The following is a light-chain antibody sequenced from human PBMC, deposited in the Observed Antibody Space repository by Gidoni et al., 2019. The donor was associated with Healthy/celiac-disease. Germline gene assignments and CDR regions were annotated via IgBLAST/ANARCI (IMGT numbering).Light chain of an antibody. CDR2: EGS. V-gene: IGLV2-23*01. CDR1: SSDVGSYNL. Sequence: QSALTPPASVSGSPGQSITISCTGTSSDVGSYNLVSWYQQHPGKAPKLMIYEGSKRPSGVSNRFSGSKSGNTASMTISGLQAEDEADYYCCSYAGSSTRWVFGGGTKLTVL. J-gene: IGLJ3*02. CDR3: CSYAGSSTRWV.